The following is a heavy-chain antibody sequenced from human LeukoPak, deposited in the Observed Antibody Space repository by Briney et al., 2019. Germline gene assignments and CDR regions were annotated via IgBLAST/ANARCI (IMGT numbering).Heavy chain of an antibody. CDR2: ISSSGSDI. D-gene: IGHD6-6*01. V-gene: IGHV3-48*03. Sequence: GGSLRLSRAASGFTLSSYEMNSVRPAPGKRVERVSYISSSGSDIYYADSVKGRFSTSRDNAKNSLYLQMNSLRAEDTAVYYCAKAPRFDSSSYFDYWGEGTLVTVSS. CDR1: GFTLSSYE. CDR3: AKAPRFDSSSYFDY. J-gene: IGHJ4*02.